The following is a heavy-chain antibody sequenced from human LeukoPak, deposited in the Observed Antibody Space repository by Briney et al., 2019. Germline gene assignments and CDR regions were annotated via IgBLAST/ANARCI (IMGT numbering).Heavy chain of an antibody. J-gene: IGHJ4*02. Sequence: SETLSLTCSVSGGFNTHYYWSWIRQPPGKGLEWIGYFYHSGSTNYDPSLKSRVTISVDTSKNHFSLKLSSVTAADTAVYYCARGQWLPVFDFWGQGTLVTVSS. CDR3: ARGQWLPVFDF. D-gene: IGHD3-22*01. V-gene: IGHV4-59*01. CDR1: GGFNTHYY. CDR2: FYHSGST.